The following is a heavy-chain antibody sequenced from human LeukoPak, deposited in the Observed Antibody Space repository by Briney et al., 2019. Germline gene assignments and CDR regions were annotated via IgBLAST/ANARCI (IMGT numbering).Heavy chain of an antibody. D-gene: IGHD6-13*01. CDR3: ARDRIAAAGTGLGFDY. CDR1: GGSISSGGYY. Sequence: PSETLSLTCTVSGGSISSGGYYWSWIRQPPGKGLEWIGYIYHSGSTYYNPSLESRVTISVDRSKNQFSLKLSSVTAVDTAVYYCARDRIAAAGTGLGFDYWGQGTLVTVSS. CDR2: IYHSGST. V-gene: IGHV4-30-2*01. J-gene: IGHJ4*02.